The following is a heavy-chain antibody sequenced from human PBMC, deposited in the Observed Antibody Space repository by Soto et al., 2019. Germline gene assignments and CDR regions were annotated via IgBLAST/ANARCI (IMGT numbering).Heavy chain of an antibody. J-gene: IGHJ4*02. CDR1: RFDFTDAW. Sequence: ELHLVESGGGLVKPGGSLRLSCAASRFDFTDAWMNWVRQAPGKGLEWVARIKRKVDAGTPNYAAPVKGRFSISRDDSINTLFLHMNSLKTEDTAMSYCTTSLIAGVGDYWGQGPLVTVSS. CDR3: TTSLIAGVGDY. V-gene: IGHV3-15*07. D-gene: IGHD1-26*01. CDR2: IKRKVDAGTP.